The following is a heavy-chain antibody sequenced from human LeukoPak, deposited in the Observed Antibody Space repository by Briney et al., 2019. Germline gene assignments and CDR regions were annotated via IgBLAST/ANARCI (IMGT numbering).Heavy chain of an antibody. J-gene: IGHJ4*02. D-gene: IGHD3-22*01. CDR3: ASHDYESSGLHR. Sequence: PGGSLRLSCAASGSTVIIYWVGWVRQAPGKGLEWVANIKKDGSERYYVDSVKGRFTISRDNAKNSLFLQMNSLRAADTGLYYCASHDYESSGLHRWGQGTLVTVSS. CDR1: GSTVIIYW. CDR2: IKKDGSER. V-gene: IGHV3-7*01.